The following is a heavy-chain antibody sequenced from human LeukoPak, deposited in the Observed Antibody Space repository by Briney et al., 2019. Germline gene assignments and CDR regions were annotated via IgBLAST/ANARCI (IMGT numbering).Heavy chain of an antibody. CDR2: ISWNSGSI. D-gene: IGHD2-21*02. V-gene: IGHV3-9*01. CDR3: AKGHIVVVTAIYSDAFDI. Sequence: GGSLRLSCAASGFTFDDYAMHWVRQAPGKGLELVSGISWNSGSIGYADSVTGLFTISRDNAKNSLYLQMNSLRAEDTALYYCAKGHIVVVTAIYSDAFDIWGQGTMVTVSS. CDR1: GFTFDDYA. J-gene: IGHJ3*02.